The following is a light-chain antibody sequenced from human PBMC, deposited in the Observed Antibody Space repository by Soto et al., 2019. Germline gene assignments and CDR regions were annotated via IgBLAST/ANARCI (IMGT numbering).Light chain of an antibody. CDR1: QSLLDSDDGITY. V-gene: IGKV2-40*01. Sequence: DIVMTQTPLSLTVTPGEPASISCRSRQSLLDSDDGITYLDWYLQKPGRSPQLLIYTVSYRASGVPDRFSGSWSGTDFTLKISRVEAEDVGLYYCMQRIDFPYTFDQGTKLEIK. CDR3: MQRIDFPYT. CDR2: TVS. J-gene: IGKJ2*01.